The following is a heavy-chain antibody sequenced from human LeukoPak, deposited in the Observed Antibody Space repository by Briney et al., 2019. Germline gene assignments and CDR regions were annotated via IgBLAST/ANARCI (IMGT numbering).Heavy chain of an antibody. Sequence: SETLSLTCAVSGASISGSGYYWGWIRQPPGKGLEWIGNIYYSGSTYYNVSLQSRVTVSLDTSKNQLSLTLTSVTAADTAIYYCARGVSIVRGIHFDNWGHGSLVTVSS. CDR3: ARGVSIVRGIHFDN. CDR2: IYYSGST. CDR1: GASISGSGYY. J-gene: IGHJ4*01. D-gene: IGHD3-10*02. V-gene: IGHV4-39*07.